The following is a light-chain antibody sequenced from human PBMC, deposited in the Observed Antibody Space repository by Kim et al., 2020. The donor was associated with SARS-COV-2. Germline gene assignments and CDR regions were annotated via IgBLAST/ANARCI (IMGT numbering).Light chain of an antibody. CDR3: QQYGTTPLT. CDR1: QSVSSAL. J-gene: IGKJ4*01. Sequence: AGEKAALSGRARQSVSSALLAWYQQRPGQAPRLLMSGASIRATGIPDRFSGSGSGTDFTLTISRLETDDFAVYYCQQYGTTPLTFGGGTKVDIK. CDR2: GAS. V-gene: IGKV3-20*01.